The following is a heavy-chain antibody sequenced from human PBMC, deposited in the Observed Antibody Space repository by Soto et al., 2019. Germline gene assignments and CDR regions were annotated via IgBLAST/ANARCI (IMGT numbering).Heavy chain of an antibody. J-gene: IGHJ4*02. CDR1: GFTFSIYA. V-gene: IGHV3-23*01. Sequence: GGSLRLSCAASGFTFSIYAMSWVRQAPGKGLEWVSAISGSGGSTYYADSVKGRFTISRDNSKNTLYLQMNSLRAEDTAVYYCAKARRFLEWFLVHWGQGTLVTVSS. D-gene: IGHD3-3*01. CDR2: ISGSGGST. CDR3: AKARRFLEWFLVH.